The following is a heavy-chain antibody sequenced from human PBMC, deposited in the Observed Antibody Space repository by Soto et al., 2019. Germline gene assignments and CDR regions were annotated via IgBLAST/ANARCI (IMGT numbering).Heavy chain of an antibody. CDR3: ARGCSNGSCFGSF. D-gene: IGHD2-8*01. J-gene: IGHJ4*02. V-gene: IGHV3-74*01. CDR1: GFTFSSYW. Sequence: TGGSLRLSCAASGFTFSSYWMHWVRQAPGKGLVWVSRINRDGSSTNYADSVKGRFTISRDNAKNTLYLQMNSLRAEDTAVYYCARGCSNGSCFGSFWGQGTLVTVSS. CDR2: INRDGSST.